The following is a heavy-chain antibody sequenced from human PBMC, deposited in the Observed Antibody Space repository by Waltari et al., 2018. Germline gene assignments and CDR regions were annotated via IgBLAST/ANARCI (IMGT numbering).Heavy chain of an antibody. Sequence: QVTLRESGPALVQPTQTLRLTCAFSGFSLITSGVCVTWIRQPPGKALEWLARIDWDDDKWYNTSLRTRLAISKDTSKNQVVLTMTNMDPVDTATYYCARIWTPDNAINQPPDPWGQGTLVIVSS. CDR2: IDWDDDK. J-gene: IGHJ5*02. CDR1: GFSLITSGVC. D-gene: IGHD2-21*01. V-gene: IGHV2-70*15. CDR3: ARIWTPDNAINQPPDP.